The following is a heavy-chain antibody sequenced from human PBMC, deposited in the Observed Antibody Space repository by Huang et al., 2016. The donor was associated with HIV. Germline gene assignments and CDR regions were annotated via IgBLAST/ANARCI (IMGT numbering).Heavy chain of an antibody. Sequence: QVQLVESGGGVVQPGGSLRLSCAASGFPFSRYGMHWVRQATRKGRECVEFILEDGSNKYYADSVRGRLTISRDNSKNTLYLQMNSLRAEDTAVYYCAKGSMANAFDIWGQGTMVTVSS. CDR1: GFPFSRYG. CDR3: AKGSMANAFDI. J-gene: IGHJ3*02. V-gene: IGHV3-30*02. D-gene: IGHD3-10*01. CDR2: ILEDGSNK.